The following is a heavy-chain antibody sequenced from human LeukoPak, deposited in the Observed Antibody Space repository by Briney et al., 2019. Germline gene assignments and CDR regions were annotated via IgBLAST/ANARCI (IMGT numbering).Heavy chain of an antibody. J-gene: IGHJ4*02. Sequence: GGSLRLSCAASGFTFSSYGMHWVRQAPGKGLEWVAVIWYDGSNKYYADSVKGRFTISRDNSKNTLYLQMNSLRAEGTAVYYCAKDLLRLGESPDYWGQGTLVTVSS. CDR1: GFTFSSYG. V-gene: IGHV3-33*06. CDR2: IWYDGSNK. CDR3: AKDLLRLGESPDY. D-gene: IGHD3-16*01.